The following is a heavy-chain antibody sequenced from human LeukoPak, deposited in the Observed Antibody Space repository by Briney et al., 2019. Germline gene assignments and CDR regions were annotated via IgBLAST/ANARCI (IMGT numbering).Heavy chain of an antibody. Sequence: SVKVSCKASGGTLSGYAISWVRQAPGQGLEWMGGIIPIFGTANYAQKFQGRVTITADESMSTAYMELSSLRSEDTAVYYCARALRELPIFDYWGQGTLVTVSS. J-gene: IGHJ4*02. V-gene: IGHV1-69*13. CDR1: GGTLSGYA. D-gene: IGHD1-26*01. CDR2: IIPIFGTA. CDR3: ARALRELPIFDY.